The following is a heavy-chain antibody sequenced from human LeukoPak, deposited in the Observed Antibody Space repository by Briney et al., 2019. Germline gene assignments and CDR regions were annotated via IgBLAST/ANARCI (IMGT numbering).Heavy chain of an antibody. Sequence: SVKVSCKASGGTFSSYAISWVRQAPGQGLEWMGGIIPIFGTANYAQKFQGRVTITTDESTSTAYMELSSLRSEDTAVYYCACATYSGSYIYDNWGQGTLVTVSS. V-gene: IGHV1-69*05. D-gene: IGHD1-26*01. CDR2: IIPIFGTA. CDR1: GGTFSSYA. J-gene: IGHJ4*02. CDR3: ACATYSGSYIYDN.